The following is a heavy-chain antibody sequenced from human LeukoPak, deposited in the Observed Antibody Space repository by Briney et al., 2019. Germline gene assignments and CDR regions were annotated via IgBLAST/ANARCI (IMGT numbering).Heavy chain of an antibody. V-gene: IGHV3-23*01. J-gene: IGHJ4*02. Sequence: GGSLRLSCAASGFTFSTYAMGWVRQAPGKGLEWVSTISGSGGSTYYADSLKGRFTISRDNAKNTLYLQMNSLTAEDTAVYYCAKDIADIVVVVAATLVYWGQGTLVTVSS. CDR1: GFTFSTYA. CDR2: ISGSGGST. D-gene: IGHD2-15*01. CDR3: AKDIADIVVVVAATLVY.